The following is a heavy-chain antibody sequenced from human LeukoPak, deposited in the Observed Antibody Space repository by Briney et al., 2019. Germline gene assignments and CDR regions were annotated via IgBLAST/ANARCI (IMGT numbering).Heavy chain of an antibody. CDR3: AKDEYYFDY. Sequence: GGSLRLSCAVSGFTFSTHWMHWVRQAPGKGLVWVSRISSDGTRTNYADSVKGRFTISRDNAKNTLYLQMNSLRAEDTAVYYCAKDEYYFDYWGQGTLVTVSS. CDR1: GFTFSTHW. V-gene: IGHV3-74*01. J-gene: IGHJ4*02. CDR2: ISSDGTRT.